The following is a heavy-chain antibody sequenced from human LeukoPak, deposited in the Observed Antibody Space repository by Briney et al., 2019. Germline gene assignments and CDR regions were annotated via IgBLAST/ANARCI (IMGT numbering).Heavy chain of an antibody. J-gene: IGHJ3*01. CDR2: ILPDDSDT. CDR1: GYRFTTYW. CDR3: ARQGAGASHYDDTGLPRGSFDV. Sequence: GASLQISCKVSGYRFTTYWIAWVRQMPGKGLDFMGIILPDDSDTRYSPSLRGQVTISVDKSINTAYLQWDSLKASDTAMYYCARQGAGASHYDDTGLPRGSFDVWGQGTMLTVSS. V-gene: IGHV5-51*01. D-gene: IGHD3-22*01.